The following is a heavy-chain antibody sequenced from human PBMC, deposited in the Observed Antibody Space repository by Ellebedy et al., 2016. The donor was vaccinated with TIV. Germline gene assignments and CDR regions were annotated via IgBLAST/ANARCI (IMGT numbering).Heavy chain of an antibody. CDR3: GRGGVMSRIRH. V-gene: IGHV4-39*07. CDR2: LSFSGTT. Sequence: SETLSLTCTVSGASITSTSFFWAWIRQPPGKGLEWIGSLSFSGTTFYNPSVRSRVTISADTSKNSFSLELTSVTAADTAVYYCGRGGVMSRIRHWGQGTLVTVSS. CDR1: GASITSTSFF. D-gene: IGHD3-16*01. J-gene: IGHJ1*01.